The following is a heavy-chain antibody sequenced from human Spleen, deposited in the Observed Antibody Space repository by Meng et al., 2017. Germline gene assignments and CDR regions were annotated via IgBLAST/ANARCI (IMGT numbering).Heavy chain of an antibody. CDR2: ILYDGIYK. D-gene: IGHD1-26*01. CDR3: AREWANWFDP. Sequence: GESLKISCAASGFTFSNAWMTWVRQAPGKGLEWVAVILYDGIYKYYADSVKGRFTISRDNSKSTLYLQMNSLRAEDTGIYYCAREWANWFDPWGQGNLVT. V-gene: IGHV3-30*07. CDR1: GFTFSNAW. J-gene: IGHJ5*02.